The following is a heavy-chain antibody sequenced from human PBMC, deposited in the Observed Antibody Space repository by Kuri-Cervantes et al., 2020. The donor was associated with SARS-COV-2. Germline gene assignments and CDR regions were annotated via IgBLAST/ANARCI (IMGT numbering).Heavy chain of an antibody. CDR1: GYSFSSFA. CDR3: ARSLYGGTSWYYGMDV. CDR2: ISGGGYST. D-gene: IGHD4-23*01. V-gene: IGHV3-23*01. Sequence: GGSLRLSCAASGYSFSSFALSWVRQAPGKGLEWVSSISGGGYSTYYADSVKGRFTISRDTSQKTLYLQMNSLRAEDTAVYYCARSLYGGTSWYYGMDVWGQGTTVTVSS. J-gene: IGHJ6*02.